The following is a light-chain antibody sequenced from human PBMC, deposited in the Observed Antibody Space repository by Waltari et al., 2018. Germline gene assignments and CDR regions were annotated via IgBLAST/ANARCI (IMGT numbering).Light chain of an antibody. Sequence: SYELTQPPSVSVSPGQTASITCSGDKLGDKYACWYQQKPGQSPVLVIYQDSKRPSGIPKRFSDSNSANTATLTISGTQAMDEADYYCQAWDSSTYVFGTGTKVTVL. CDR1: KLGDKY. CDR2: QDS. J-gene: IGLJ1*01. V-gene: IGLV3-1*01. CDR3: QAWDSSTYV.